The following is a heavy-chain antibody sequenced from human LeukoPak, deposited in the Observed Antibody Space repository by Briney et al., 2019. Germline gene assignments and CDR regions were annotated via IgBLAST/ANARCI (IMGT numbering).Heavy chain of an antibody. CDR2: IYYSGST. Sequence: SETLSLTCTVSGVSVNSGSYYWNWIRQPPGKGLEWIGYIYYSGSTYYNPSLKSRVTISVDTSKNQFSLKLSSVTAADTAVYYCAREVYGDYYYYYYYGMDVWGQGTTVTVSS. V-gene: IGHV4-30-4*08. CDR1: GVSVNSGSYY. J-gene: IGHJ6*02. CDR3: AREVYGDYYYYYYYGMDV. D-gene: IGHD4-17*01.